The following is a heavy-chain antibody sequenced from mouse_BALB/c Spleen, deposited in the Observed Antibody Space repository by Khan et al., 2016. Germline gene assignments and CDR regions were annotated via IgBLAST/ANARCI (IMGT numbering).Heavy chain of an antibody. V-gene: IGHV14-3*02. CDR2: IDPTNGNT. D-gene: IGHD1-1*01. CDR1: AFNIKDTY. CDR3: ARRGPRFGGGSCFGY. J-gene: IGHJ2*01. Sequence: VQLKQSGAELVKPGASVKLSCTSSAFNIKDTYMHWVKQRPEQGLEWIGRIDPTNGNTKYDPKFQGKATITADTSSNTAYLQLSSLTSEDTAVYYCARRGPRFGGGSCFGYWGQGTALTVSS.